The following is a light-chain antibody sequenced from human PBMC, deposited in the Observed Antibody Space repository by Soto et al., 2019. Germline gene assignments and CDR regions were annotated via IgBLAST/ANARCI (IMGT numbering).Light chain of an antibody. CDR3: QQYNSHSGYT. CDR1: QNINNW. CDR2: KAS. J-gene: IGKJ2*01. V-gene: IGKV1-5*03. Sequence: DIQMTQSPSTLSASVGDRVTITCRASQNINNWLAWYQQKPGKAPKLLIYKASSLESGVPSRFSGSGSGTEFTLTITSLQPDDLATYYCQQYNSHSGYTFGQGTRLEIK.